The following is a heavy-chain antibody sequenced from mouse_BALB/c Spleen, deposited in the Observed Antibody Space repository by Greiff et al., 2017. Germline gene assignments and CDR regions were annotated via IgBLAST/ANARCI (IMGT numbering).Heavy chain of an antibody. CDR3: ARDGAYDGYSWYFDV. J-gene: IGHJ1*01. D-gene: IGHD2-3*01. V-gene: IGHV2-6-7*01. Sequence: QVQLKESGPGLVAPSQSLSITCTVSGFSLTGYGVNWVRQPPGKGLEWLGMIWGDGSTDYNSALKSRLSISKDNSKSQVFLKMNSLQTDDTARYYCARDGAYDGYSWYFDVWGAGTTVTVSS. CDR2: IWGDGST. CDR1: GFSLTGYG.